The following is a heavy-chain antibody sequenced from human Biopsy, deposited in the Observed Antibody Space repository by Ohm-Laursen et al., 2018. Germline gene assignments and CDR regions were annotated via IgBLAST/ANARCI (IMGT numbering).Heavy chain of an antibody. CDR1: GGSLNNHY. CDR2: IYSSGRT. V-gene: IGHV4-4*08. J-gene: IGHJ4*02. CDR3: ARHDRSGYWGLDY. D-gene: IGHD3-22*01. Sequence: SDTLSLTRGVSGGSLNNHYWSWIRQSPGKGLEWLAYIYSSGRTNYNPSLKSRIIVSVDTTKNQLPLKVTSVSATDTAMYYCARHDRSGYWGLDYWGQGALVTVSA.